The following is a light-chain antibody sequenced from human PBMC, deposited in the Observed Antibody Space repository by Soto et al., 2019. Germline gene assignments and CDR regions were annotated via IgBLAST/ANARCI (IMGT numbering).Light chain of an antibody. CDR3: QQYDTYPWT. V-gene: IGKV1-5*03. J-gene: IGKJ1*01. Sequence: DIPMTQSPSPLSAPVGDIVTISCRASQSLSTWLAWYQQSRGEAPHLLLYKASTLQDGVPSRFSGSGSGTVFTLTIRSLQSDDLASYLCQQYDTYPWTFGQGTKVEIK. CDR2: KAS. CDR1: QSLSTW.